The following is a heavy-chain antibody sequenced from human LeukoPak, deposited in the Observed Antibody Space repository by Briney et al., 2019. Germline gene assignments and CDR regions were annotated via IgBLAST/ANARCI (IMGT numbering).Heavy chain of an antibody. D-gene: IGHD3-9*01. V-gene: IGHV3-23*01. CDR1: GFTVSSYA. J-gene: IGHJ4*02. Sequence: GGSLRLSCAASGFTVSSYAMSWVRQAPGKGLEWVSAISGSGGSTYYADSVKGRFTISRDNSKNTLYLQMNSLRAEDTAVYYCAKVDYDILTGTDWGQGTLVTVSS. CDR2: ISGSGGST. CDR3: AKVDYDILTGTD.